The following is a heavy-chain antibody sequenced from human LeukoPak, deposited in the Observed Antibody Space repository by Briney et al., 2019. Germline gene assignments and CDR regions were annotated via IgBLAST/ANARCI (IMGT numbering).Heavy chain of an antibody. CDR3: AKDLSSSWQATFDP. V-gene: IGHV3-48*03. J-gene: IGHJ5*02. D-gene: IGHD6-13*01. CDR1: GFTFSSYE. CDR2: ISSSGSTI. Sequence: PGGSLRLSRAASGFTFSSYEMNWVRQAPGKGLEWVSYISSSGSTIYYADSVKGRFTISRDNSKNTLYLQMNSLRAEDTAVYYCAKDLSSSWQATFDPWGQGTLVTVSS.